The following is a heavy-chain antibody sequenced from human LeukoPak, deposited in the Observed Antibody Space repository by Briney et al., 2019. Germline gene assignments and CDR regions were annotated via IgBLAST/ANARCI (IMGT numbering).Heavy chain of an antibody. Sequence: SDTLSLTCTVSGGSISSYYWGWIRQPPGEGLEWIGSIYYSGSTYYNSSLKSRVTISVDTSKNQFSLRLSSVTAADTAVYYCAGLVRPGWFDPWGQGTLVTVSS. CDR3: AGLVRPGWFDP. D-gene: IGHD1-14*01. V-gene: IGHV4-39*01. CDR2: IYYSGST. J-gene: IGHJ5*02. CDR1: GGSISSYY.